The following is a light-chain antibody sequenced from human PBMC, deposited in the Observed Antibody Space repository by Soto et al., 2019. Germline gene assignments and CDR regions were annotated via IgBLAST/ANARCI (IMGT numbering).Light chain of an antibody. J-gene: IGKJ2*01. Sequence: EIVMTQSPDTLSVSPGERATLSCRASQSVSSNLAWYQQKPGQAPRLLIYDASTRAPGFPARFSGSGSGTEFTLTISSLQSGDFAVYYCHHYNSWPYTFGQGTKVDIK. CDR2: DAS. CDR3: HHYNSWPYT. CDR1: QSVSSN. V-gene: IGKV3-15*01.